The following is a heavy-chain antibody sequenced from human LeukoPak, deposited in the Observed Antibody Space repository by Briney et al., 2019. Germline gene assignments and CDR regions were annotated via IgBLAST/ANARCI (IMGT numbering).Heavy chain of an antibody. CDR2: ISGSGGST. Sequence: PGGTLRLSCAASGFTFSSYGMSWVRQAPGKGLEWVSAISGSGGSTYYADSVKGRFTISRDNSKNTLYLQMNSLRAEDTAVYYCASSTYYDILTGSGGVSFDYWGQGTLVTVSS. CDR3: ASSTYYDILTGSGGVSFDY. V-gene: IGHV3-23*01. D-gene: IGHD3-9*01. CDR1: GFTFSSYG. J-gene: IGHJ4*02.